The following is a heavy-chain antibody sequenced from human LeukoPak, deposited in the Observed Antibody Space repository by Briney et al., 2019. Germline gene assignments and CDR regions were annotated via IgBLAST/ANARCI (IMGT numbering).Heavy chain of an antibody. CDR3: ARSRVIGDAFDI. CDR2: ISSSSSYI. J-gene: IGHJ3*02. V-gene: IGHV3-21*01. Sequence: PGGSLRLSCAASGFTFSSYSMNWVRQAPGKGLEGVSSISSSSSYIYYADSVKGRFTISRDNAKNSLYLQMNSLRAEDTAVYYCARSRVIGDAFDIWGQGTMVTVSS. D-gene: IGHD2-21*01. CDR1: GFTFSSYS.